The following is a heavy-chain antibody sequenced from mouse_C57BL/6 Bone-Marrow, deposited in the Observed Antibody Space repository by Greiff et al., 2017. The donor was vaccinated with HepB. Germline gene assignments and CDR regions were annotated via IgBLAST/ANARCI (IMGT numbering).Heavy chain of an antibody. V-gene: IGHV1-19*01. CDR3: ATIYYGNYVLYWYFDV. Sequence: EVQRVESGPVLVKPGASVKMSCKASGYTFTDYYMNWVKQSHGKSLEWIGVINPYNGGTSYNQKFKGKATLTVDKSSSTAYMELNSLTSEDSAVYYCATIYYGNYVLYWYFDVWGTGTTVTVSS. D-gene: IGHD2-1*01. CDR1: GYTFTDYY. CDR2: INPYNGGT. J-gene: IGHJ1*03.